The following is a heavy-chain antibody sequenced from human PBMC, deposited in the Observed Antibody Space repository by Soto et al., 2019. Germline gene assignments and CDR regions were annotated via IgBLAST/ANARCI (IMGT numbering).Heavy chain of an antibody. Sequence: GGSLRLSCAASGFTFSSYGMHWVRQAPGKGLEWVAVIWYDGSNKYYADSVKGRFTISRDNSKNTLYLQMNSLRAEDTAVYYCARTDMTTSAYDYWGQGTLVTVSS. J-gene: IGHJ4*02. V-gene: IGHV3-33*01. D-gene: IGHD3-16*01. CDR1: GFTFSSYG. CDR3: ARTDMTTSAYDY. CDR2: IWYDGSNK.